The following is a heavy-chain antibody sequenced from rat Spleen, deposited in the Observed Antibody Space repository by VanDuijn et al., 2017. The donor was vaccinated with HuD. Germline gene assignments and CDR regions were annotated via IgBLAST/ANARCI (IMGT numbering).Heavy chain of an antibody. CDR1: AYSILSSYR. CDR2: INGAGST. V-gene: IGHV3-3*01. CDR3: GRDNNYKAY. D-gene: IGHD1-10*01. J-gene: IGHJ2*01. Sequence: VQLQESGPGLVKPSQSLSLTCSVTAYSILSSYRWNWIRKFPGNKLEWMGYINGAGSTNYNPSLKGRISITRDTSKNQFFLQVNSVTTEDTGTYYCGRDNNYKAYWGQGVMVTVSS.